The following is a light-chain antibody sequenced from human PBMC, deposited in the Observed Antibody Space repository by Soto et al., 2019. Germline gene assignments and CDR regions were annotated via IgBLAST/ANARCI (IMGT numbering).Light chain of an antibody. J-gene: IGKJ3*01. CDR3: KQYNNWPSFT. CDR1: QSVSSN. CDR2: GAS. Sequence: EIVMTQSPATLSVSPGESATLSCRASQSVSSNFAWYQQKPGQAPRLLIHGASTRATGIPARFSGSGSGTEFPLTISSLQYEDFAVYYCKQYNNWPSFTFGHGTKVDIK. V-gene: IGKV3-15*01.